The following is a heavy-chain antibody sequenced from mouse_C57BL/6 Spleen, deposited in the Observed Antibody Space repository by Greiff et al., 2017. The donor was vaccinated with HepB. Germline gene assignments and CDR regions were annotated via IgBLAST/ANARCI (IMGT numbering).Heavy chain of an antibody. J-gene: IGHJ4*01. V-gene: IGHV1-50*01. CDR3: ARGGNYYAMDY. Sequence: QVQLQQPGAELVKPGASVKLSCKASGYTFTSYWMQWVKQRPGQGLEWIGEIDPSDSYTNYNQKFKGKATLTVDTSSSTADMQLSSLTSEDSAVYYCARGGNYYAMDYWGQGTSVTVSS. CDR1: GYTFTSYW. CDR2: IDPSDSYT.